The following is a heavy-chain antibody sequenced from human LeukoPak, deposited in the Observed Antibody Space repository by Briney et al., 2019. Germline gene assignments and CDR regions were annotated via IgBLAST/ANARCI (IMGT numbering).Heavy chain of an antibody. CDR2: ISNSGTTI. J-gene: IGHJ4*01. CDR3: AREGYSSSFDY. Sequence: PGGSLRLSCAASGFTFSSYSMNWIRQAPGKGPEWVSYISNSGTTIFYADSARGRFTVSRDNARNSLLLQMDYLSAEDTAVYYCAREGYSSSFDYWGQGALVTVSS. V-gene: IGHV3-48*04. D-gene: IGHD5-18*01. CDR1: GFTFSSYS.